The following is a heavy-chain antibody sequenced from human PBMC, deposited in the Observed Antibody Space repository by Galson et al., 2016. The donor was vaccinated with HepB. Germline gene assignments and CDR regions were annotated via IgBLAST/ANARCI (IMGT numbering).Heavy chain of an antibody. CDR1: GITFSNHA. CDR3: VKTPSSMVASGWGDY. CDR2: TSSDGDSR. D-gene: IGHD2-15*01. J-gene: IGHJ4*02. Sequence: SLRLSCAVSGITFSNHAMAWVRQTPGKGLEWVSSTSSDGDSRYYAGSVRGRVTISRDNSKNTLYLQMNSLTPEDTAVYYCVKTPSSMVASGWGDYWGQGTLVTVSS. V-gene: IGHV3-23*01.